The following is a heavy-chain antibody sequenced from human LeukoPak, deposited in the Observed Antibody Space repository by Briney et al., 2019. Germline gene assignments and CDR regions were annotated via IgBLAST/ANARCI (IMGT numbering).Heavy chain of an antibody. V-gene: IGHV4-4*02. J-gene: IGHJ4*02. Sequence: SETLSLTCAVSGGSISSSNWWSWVRQPPGKGLEWIGEIYHSGSTNYNPSLKSRVTISVDKSKNQFSLKLSSVTAADTAVYYCARDVGVYSDSSDYWGQGTLVTVSS. D-gene: IGHD3-22*01. CDR2: IYHSGST. CDR1: GGSISSSNW. CDR3: ARDVGVYSDSSDY.